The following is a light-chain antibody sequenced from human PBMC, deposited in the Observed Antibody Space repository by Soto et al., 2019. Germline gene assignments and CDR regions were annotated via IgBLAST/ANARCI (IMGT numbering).Light chain of an antibody. V-gene: IGKV3-11*01. CDR1: QSVSSY. CDR2: DAS. CDR3: QQRSNWPPWT. Sequence: EIVLTQSPATLSLSPGERATLSCRASQSVSSYLAWYQQKPGQAPRLLIYDASNRATGIPARFSGSGSGTALTLNHRNLEPEDFSVYYCQQRSNWPPWTFGQGTKVEIK. J-gene: IGKJ1*01.